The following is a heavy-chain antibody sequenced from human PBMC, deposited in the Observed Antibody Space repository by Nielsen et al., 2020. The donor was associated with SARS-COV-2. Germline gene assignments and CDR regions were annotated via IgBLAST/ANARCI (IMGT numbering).Heavy chain of an antibody. D-gene: IGHD5-12*01. Sequence: GESLKISCAASGFTFSSYSMNWVRQAPGKGLEWVSSISSSSSYIYYADSVKGRFTISRDNAKNSLYLQMNSLRAEDTAVYYCARPLGRYSGYQSYGMDVWGQGTTVTVSS. CDR2: ISSSSSYI. CDR1: GFTFSSYS. J-gene: IGHJ6*02. V-gene: IGHV3-21*01. CDR3: ARPLGRYSGYQSYGMDV.